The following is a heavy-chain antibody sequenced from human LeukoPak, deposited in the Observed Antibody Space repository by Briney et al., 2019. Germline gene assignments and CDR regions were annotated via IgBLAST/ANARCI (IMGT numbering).Heavy chain of an antibody. V-gene: IGHV3-11*04. D-gene: IGHD3-10*01. CDR1: GFTFSDYY. Sequence: GGSLRLSCAASGFTFSDYYMSWIRQAPGKGLEWVSYISSSGSTIYYADSVKGRFTISRDNAKNSLYLQMNSLRAEDTAVYYCARTAQYGSGSYLYYYYYMDVWGKGTTVTVSS. J-gene: IGHJ6*03. CDR3: ARTAQYGSGSYLYYYYYMDV. CDR2: ISSSGSTI.